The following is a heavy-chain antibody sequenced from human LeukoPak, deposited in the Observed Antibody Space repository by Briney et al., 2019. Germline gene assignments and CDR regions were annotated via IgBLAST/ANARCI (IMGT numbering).Heavy chain of an antibody. CDR2: INPNSGGT. D-gene: IGHD3-3*01. V-gene: IGHV1-2*02. CDR3: ARVFGVVIGYYGMDV. CDR1: GYTFTGYY. Sequence: GASVKVSCKASGYTFTGYYMHWVRQAPGQGLEWMGWINPNSGGTNYAQKFQGRVTMTRDTSISTAYMELSRLRSDDTAVYYCARVFGVVIGYYGMDVWGQGTTVTVSS. J-gene: IGHJ6*02.